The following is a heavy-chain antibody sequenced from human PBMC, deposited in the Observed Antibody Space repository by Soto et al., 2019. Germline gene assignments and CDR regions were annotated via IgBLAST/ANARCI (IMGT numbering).Heavy chain of an antibody. CDR1: GGSISSYY. J-gene: IGHJ5*02. Sequence: SETLSLTCTVSGGSISSYYWSWIRQPPGKGLEWIGYIYYSGSTNYNPSLKSRVTISVDTSKNQFSLKLSSVTAADTAVYYCARDSSSWYREGWFDPWGQGTLVTVSS. D-gene: IGHD6-13*01. CDR3: ARDSSSWYREGWFDP. CDR2: IYYSGST. V-gene: IGHV4-59*01.